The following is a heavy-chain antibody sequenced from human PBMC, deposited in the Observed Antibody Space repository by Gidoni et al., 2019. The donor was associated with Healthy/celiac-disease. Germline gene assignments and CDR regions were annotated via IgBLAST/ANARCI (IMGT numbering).Heavy chain of an antibody. V-gene: IGHV3-30-3*01. Sequence: QVQLVESGGGVVQPGRSLRLSCAASGFTFSSYAMHGVRQAPGKGLEWVAVISYDGSNKYYADSVKGRFTISRDNSKNTLYLQMNSLRAEDTAVYYCARPYCSSTSCSIRGPGNYFDYWGQGTLVTVSS. CDR3: ARPYCSSTSCSIRGPGNYFDY. CDR1: GFTFSSYA. CDR2: ISYDGSNK. J-gene: IGHJ4*02. D-gene: IGHD2-2*01.